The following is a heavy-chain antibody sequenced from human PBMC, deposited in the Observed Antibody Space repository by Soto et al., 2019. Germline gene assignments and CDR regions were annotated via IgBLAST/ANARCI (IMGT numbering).Heavy chain of an antibody. CDR3: ARYVYSSSIQDY. Sequence: EVQLVESGGGLVQPGESLRLSCAASGLTFSSSSINWVRQAPGKGLEWVSYISGDSGRIYYADSVKGRFTISRDNCKNSLYLQMNSLRDEDTAVYYCARYVYSSSIQDYWGQGTLVTVSS. D-gene: IGHD6-6*01. CDR1: GLTFSSSS. CDR2: ISGDSGRI. V-gene: IGHV3-48*02. J-gene: IGHJ4*02.